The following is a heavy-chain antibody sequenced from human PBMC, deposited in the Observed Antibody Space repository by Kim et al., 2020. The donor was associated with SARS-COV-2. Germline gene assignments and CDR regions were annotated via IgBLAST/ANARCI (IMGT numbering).Heavy chain of an antibody. D-gene: IGHD3-10*01. J-gene: IGHJ4*02. Sequence: GGSLRLSCVTSGFSPGIYAMSWVRQIPGKGLEWVSGISARGDATYYAPSLKGRLTISRDDSKNTLILQMNRLRLEDTAMYYCVKFALKNRSYGHLDQWGQGTLVTVSS. V-gene: IGHV3-23*01. CDR1: GFSPGIYA. CDR3: VKFALKNRSYGHLDQ. CDR2: ISARGDAT.